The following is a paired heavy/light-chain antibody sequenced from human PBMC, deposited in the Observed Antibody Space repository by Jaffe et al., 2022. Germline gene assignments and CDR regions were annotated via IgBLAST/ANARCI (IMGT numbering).Heavy chain of an antibody. J-gene: IGHJ4*02. CDR1: GFTFSDFA. CDR2: IRSKANNYAT. D-gene: IGHD3-9*01. V-gene: IGHV3-73*02. Sequence: EVQLVESGGGLVQPGGSLKLSCTASGFTFSDFAIHWVRQASGKGLEWVGRIRSKANNYATVYAESVKGRFSVSRDDSKNTAYLQMNSLKTEDTAVYYCTRIGEGFNSAVLTASDYWGQGTLVTVSS. CDR3: TRIGEGFNSAVLTASDY.
Light chain of an antibody. Sequence: DIVMTQSPDSLAVSLGERATINCKSSQSVLKSSNNKNYLAWYQQKPGQPPRLLIYWASTREFGVPDRFSGSGSGTDFTLTISSLQAEDVAVYYCQQCYTSPLTFGPGTKVEIK. CDR3: QQCYTSPLT. J-gene: IGKJ3*01. CDR2: WAS. CDR1: QSVLKSSNNKNY. V-gene: IGKV4-1*01.